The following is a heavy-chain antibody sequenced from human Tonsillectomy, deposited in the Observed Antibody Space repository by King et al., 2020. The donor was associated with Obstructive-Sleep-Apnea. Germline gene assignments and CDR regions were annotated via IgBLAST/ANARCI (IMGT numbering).Heavy chain of an antibody. Sequence: EVQLVESGGGLVKPGGSLRLSCAASGFTFSNAWMSWVRQAPGKGLEWVGRIKSKTDGGTTDYAAPVKGRFTISRDDSKNTLYLQMNSLKTEDTAVYYCTPDPLQAYYYDSSGASAFYIWGQGTMVTVSS. V-gene: IGHV3-15*01. D-gene: IGHD3-22*01. CDR3: TPDPLQAYYYDSSGASAFYI. CDR2: IKSKTDGGTT. CDR1: GFTFSNAW. J-gene: IGHJ3*02.